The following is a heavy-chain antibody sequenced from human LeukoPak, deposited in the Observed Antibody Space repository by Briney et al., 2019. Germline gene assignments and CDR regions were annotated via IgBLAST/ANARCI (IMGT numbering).Heavy chain of an antibody. CDR1: GGSISSYY. V-gene: IGHV4-59*01. J-gene: IGHJ4*02. Sequence: SETLSLTCTVSGGSISSYYWSWIRQPPGKGLEWIGYIYYSGSTNYNPSLKSRVTISVDTSKNQFSLKLSSVTAADTAVYYCARDDGYWGQGTLVTVSS. CDR2: IYYSGST. CDR3: ARDDGY.